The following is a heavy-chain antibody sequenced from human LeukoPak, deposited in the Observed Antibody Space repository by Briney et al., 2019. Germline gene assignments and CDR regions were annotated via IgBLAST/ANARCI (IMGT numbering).Heavy chain of an antibody. D-gene: IGHD3-3*01. V-gene: IGHV4-39*01. J-gene: IGHJ6*03. Sequence: SETLSLTCTVSGGSISSSSYYWGWIRQPPGKGLEWIGSIYYSGSTYYNPSLKSRVTISVDTSKNQFSLKLSSVTAADTAVYYCARQVPSYYDFWSGYQGAYYYYMDVWGKGTTVTVSS. CDR3: ARQVPSYYDFWSGYQGAYYYYMDV. CDR2: IYYSGST. CDR1: GGSISSSSYY.